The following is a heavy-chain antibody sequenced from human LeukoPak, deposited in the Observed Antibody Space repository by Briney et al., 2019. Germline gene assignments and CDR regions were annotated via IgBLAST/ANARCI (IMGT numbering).Heavy chain of an antibody. Sequence: PGGSLRLSCEASIFNFGKCWTSWVRQASGKGLEWVAHTNEDGSGKYYVDSVKGRFTFSRDNVKSSLSLQMNNLRAEDTAIYYCVIWLGELTYWGQGILVTVSS. CDR2: TNEDGSGK. D-gene: IGHD3-10*01. CDR1: IFNFGKCW. V-gene: IGHV3-7*01. CDR3: VIWLGELTY. J-gene: IGHJ4*02.